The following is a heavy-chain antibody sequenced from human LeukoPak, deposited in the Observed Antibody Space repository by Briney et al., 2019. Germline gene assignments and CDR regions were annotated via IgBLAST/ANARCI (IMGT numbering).Heavy chain of an antibody. CDR3: AKDGYCSGGSCYVNFFDR. V-gene: IGHV3-30*18. Sequence: GGSLRLSCAASGFSFLHYGMHWVRQAPGKGLEGVAFISSDGRKEYYADSVKGRFTISRDNSKNTLYLHVNSPRAEDTAVFFCAKDGYCSGGSCYVNFFDRWAQGPLVPVSS. CDR1: GFSFLHYG. CDR2: ISSDGRKE. J-gene: IGHJ4*02. D-gene: IGHD2-15*01.